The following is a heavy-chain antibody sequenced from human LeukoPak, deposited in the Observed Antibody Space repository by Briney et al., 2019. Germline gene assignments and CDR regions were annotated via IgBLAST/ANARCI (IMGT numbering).Heavy chain of an antibody. J-gene: IGHJ6*03. CDR1: GYSISSGDY. D-gene: IGHD2-15*01. CDR2: IYHSGRT. V-gene: IGHV4-38-2*02. CDR3: ARVRCSGGSCPYYYYYYYMDV. Sequence: SETLSLTCTVSGYSISSGDYWGWIRQPPGKGLEWIGSIYHSGRTYYNPSLKSRVTISVDTSKNQVSLILTSVTAADTAVYYCARVRCSGGSCPYYYYYYYMDVWGKGTTVTVSS.